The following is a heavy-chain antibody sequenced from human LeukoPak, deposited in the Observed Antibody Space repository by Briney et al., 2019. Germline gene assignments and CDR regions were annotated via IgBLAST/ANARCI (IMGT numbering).Heavy chain of an antibody. Sequence: GSLRLSCAASGFTFSSYAMSWVRQAPGKGLEWLGEINHNGSTNYNPSLKSRVTISVDTSKNQFSLKLSSVTAADTAVYYCASTRFRYYFDHWGQGTLVTVSS. V-gene: IGHV4-34*01. CDR1: GFTFSSYA. J-gene: IGHJ4*02. CDR3: ASTRFRYYFDH. D-gene: IGHD3-3*01. CDR2: INHNGST.